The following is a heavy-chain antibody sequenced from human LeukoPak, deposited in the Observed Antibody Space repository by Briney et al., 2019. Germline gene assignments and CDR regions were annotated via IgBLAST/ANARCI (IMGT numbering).Heavy chain of an antibody. D-gene: IGHD2-21*02. J-gene: IGHJ4*02. V-gene: IGHV4-4*02. Sequence: PSGTLSLTCTVSGDSINSLDLWSWVRQPPGKGLEWIGEIYHSGSTNYNPSLKSRVTISVDKSKNQFSLKLSSVTAADTAVYYCARIGRDHFDYWGQGTLVTVSS. CDR3: ARIGRDHFDY. CDR2: IYHSGST. CDR1: GDSINSLDL.